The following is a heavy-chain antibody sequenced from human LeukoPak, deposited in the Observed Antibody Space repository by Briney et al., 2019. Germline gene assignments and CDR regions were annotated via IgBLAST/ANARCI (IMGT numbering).Heavy chain of an antibody. CDR2: IYIRGTP. Sequence: SSETLSLTCTVSGDSISSSWSWIRQPPGKGLEWIGSIYIRGTPRYNPSLKSRVIMSLDTSKTQFSLKLTSVTAADTAVYYCAATGGSYGYSGFDSWGQGTLVTVSS. V-gene: IGHV4-4*09. CDR1: GDSISSS. J-gene: IGHJ4*02. D-gene: IGHD3-16*01. CDR3: AATGGSYGYSGFDS.